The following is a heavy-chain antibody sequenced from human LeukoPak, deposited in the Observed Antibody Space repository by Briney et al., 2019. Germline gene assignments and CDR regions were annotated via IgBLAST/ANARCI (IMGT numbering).Heavy chain of an antibody. D-gene: IGHD2-2*01. J-gene: IGHJ4*02. V-gene: IGHV1-18*01. CDR1: GYTFTSYG. CDR2: ISAYNGNT. CDR3: AREKGYCSSTSCYYYFDY. Sequence: ASVTVSCTASGYTFTSYGISWVRQAPGQGLEWMGWISAYNGNTNYAQKLQGRVTMTTDTSTSTAYMELRSLRSDDTAVYYCAREKGYCSSTSCYYYFDYWGQGTLVTVSS.